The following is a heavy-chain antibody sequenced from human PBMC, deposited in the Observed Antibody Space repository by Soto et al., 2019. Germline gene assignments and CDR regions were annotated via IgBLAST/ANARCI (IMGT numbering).Heavy chain of an antibody. Sequence: PGGSLRLSCAASGFTFSSYWMHWVRQAPGKGLVWVSRINSDGSSTSYADSVKGRFTISRDNAKNTLYLQMNSLRAEDTAVYYCARLAKGSIAVAVLFDYRAQGTPVTVSS. CDR1: GFTFSSYW. CDR3: ARLAKGSIAVAVLFDY. V-gene: IGHV3-74*01. D-gene: IGHD6-19*01. J-gene: IGHJ4*02. CDR2: INSDGSST.